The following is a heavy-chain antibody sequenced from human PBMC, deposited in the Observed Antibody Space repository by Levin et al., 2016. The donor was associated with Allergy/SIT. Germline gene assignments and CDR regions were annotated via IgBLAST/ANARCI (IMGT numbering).Heavy chain of an antibody. CDR2: IYWDDEQ. CDR3: AHTGDPYFDY. CDR1: GFSLSRGGQA. J-gene: IGHJ4*02. D-gene: IGHD7-27*01. Sequence: SGPTLVKPTQTLTLSCTFSGFSLSRGGQAVGWIRQPPGKALEWLALIYWDDEQRYNPSLKTRLTITKDTSKNQVVLTVTNVAPMDTGTYYCAHTGDPYFDYWGQGTLVTVSS. V-gene: IGHV2-5*02.